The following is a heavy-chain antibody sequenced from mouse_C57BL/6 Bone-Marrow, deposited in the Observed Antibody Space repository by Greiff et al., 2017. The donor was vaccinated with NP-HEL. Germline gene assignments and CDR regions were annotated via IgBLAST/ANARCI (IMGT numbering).Heavy chain of an antibody. CDR3: ARPGQYAWVAY. CDR2: ISSGGSYT. CDR1: GFTFSSYV. J-gene: IGHJ3*01. Sequence: EVKLQESGGDLVKPGGSLKLSCAASGFTFSSYVMSWVRQTPDKRLEWVATISSGGSYTYYPDSVKGRFTISRDNAKNTRYLQMSSLTSEDTAMYYCARPGQYAWVAYGGQGTLVTVSA. V-gene: IGHV5-6*01. D-gene: IGHD2-14*01.